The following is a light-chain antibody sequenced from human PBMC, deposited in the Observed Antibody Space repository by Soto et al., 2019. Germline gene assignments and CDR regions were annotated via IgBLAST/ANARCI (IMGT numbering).Light chain of an antibody. CDR1: SSNIGSNY. CDR3: AAWDDSLSGRDWV. V-gene: IGLV1-47*01. CDR2: RNN. J-gene: IGLJ3*02. Sequence: QPVLTQPPSASGTPGQRVTISCSGSSSNIGSNYVYWYQQLPGTAPKLLIYRNNQRPSGVPDRFSGSKSGTSASLAISGLRSEDEADYYCAAWDDSLSGRDWVFGGGTKVTVL.